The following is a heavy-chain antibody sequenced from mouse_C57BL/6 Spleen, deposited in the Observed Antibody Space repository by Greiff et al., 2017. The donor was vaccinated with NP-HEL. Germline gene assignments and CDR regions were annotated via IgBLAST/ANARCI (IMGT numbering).Heavy chain of an antibody. J-gene: IGHJ4*01. CDR2: ISDGGSYT. Sequence: EVQGVESGGGLVKPGGSLKLSCAASGFTFSSYAMSWVRQTPEKRLEWVATISDGGSYTYYPDNVKGRFSISRDNAKNNLYLQMSHLKSEDTAMYYCAREEGLRAPLYYAMDYWGQGTSVTVSS. CDR1: GFTFSSYA. CDR3: AREEGLRAPLYYAMDY. V-gene: IGHV5-4*01. D-gene: IGHD1-1*01.